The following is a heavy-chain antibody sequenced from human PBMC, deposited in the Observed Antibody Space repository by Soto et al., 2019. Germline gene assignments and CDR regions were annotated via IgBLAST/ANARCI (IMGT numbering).Heavy chain of an antibody. V-gene: IGHV4-59*01. CDR2: IYYSGST. D-gene: IGHD5-12*01. CDR3: ARAYGGYADY. Sequence: QVQLQESGPGLVKPSETLSLTCTVSGGSISSYYWSWIRQPPGKGLEWIGYIYYSGSTNYNPSLXSXAXIXLDTPKNQFSLKLSSVTAADTAVYYCARAYGGYADYWGQGALVTVSS. J-gene: IGHJ4*02. CDR1: GGSISSYY.